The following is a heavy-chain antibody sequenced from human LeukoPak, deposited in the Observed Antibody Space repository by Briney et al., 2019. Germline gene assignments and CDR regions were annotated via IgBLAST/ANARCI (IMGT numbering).Heavy chain of an antibody. Sequence: GGSLRLSCAASGFTFSSYAMSWVRQAPGKGLEWVSAISGSGGSTYYADSVKGRFTISRDNPKNTLYLQMNSLRAEDTAVYYCAKATYYYGSGPRGYWGQGTLVTVSS. CDR2: ISGSGGST. V-gene: IGHV3-23*01. J-gene: IGHJ4*02. D-gene: IGHD3-10*01. CDR1: GFTFSSYA. CDR3: AKATYYYGSGPRGY.